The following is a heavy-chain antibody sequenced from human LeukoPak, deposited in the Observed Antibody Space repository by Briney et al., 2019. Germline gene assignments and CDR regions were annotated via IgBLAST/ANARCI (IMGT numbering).Heavy chain of an antibody. D-gene: IGHD6-13*01. CDR3: TRQRGLIVAAVYYYFDY. Sequence: PSETLSLTRAVSGGSISSYYASWIRQPPGKGLEWVGYPYYSGRTNHNTSITSRVPISVHTSNPQFSLKLSSAAAAQPARHYCTRQRGLIVAAVYYYFDYWGQETRVTVSS. V-gene: IGHV4-59*01. CDR2: PYYSGRT. J-gene: IGHJ4*02. CDR1: GGSISSYY.